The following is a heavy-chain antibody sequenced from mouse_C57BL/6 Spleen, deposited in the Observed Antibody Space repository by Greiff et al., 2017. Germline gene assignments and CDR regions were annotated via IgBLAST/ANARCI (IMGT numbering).Heavy chain of an antibody. CDR2: INPNNGGT. Sequence: EVQLQQSGPELVKPGASVKISCKASGYTFTDYYMNWVKQSHGKGLEWIGDINPNNGGTSYNQKFKGKATLTVDKSSSTAYMELRSLTSEDSAVYYCAKHHGGDFDVWGTGTTGTVSS. D-gene: IGHD1-1*02. CDR1: GYTFTDYY. V-gene: IGHV1-26*01. J-gene: IGHJ1*03. CDR3: AKHHGGDFDV.